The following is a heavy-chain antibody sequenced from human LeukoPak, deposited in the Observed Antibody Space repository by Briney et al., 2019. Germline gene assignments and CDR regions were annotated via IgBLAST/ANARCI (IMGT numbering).Heavy chain of an antibody. D-gene: IGHD5-24*01. CDR2: ISYDGSNK. V-gene: IGHV3-30*04. CDR1: GFTFSSYA. J-gene: IGHJ4*02. Sequence: GGSLRLSCAASGFTFSSYAMHWVRQAPGKGLEWVAVISYDGSNKYYADSVKGRFTISRDNSKNTLYLQMNSQRAEDTAVYYCARAEMATIPWLDYWGQGTLVTVSS. CDR3: ARAEMATIPWLDY.